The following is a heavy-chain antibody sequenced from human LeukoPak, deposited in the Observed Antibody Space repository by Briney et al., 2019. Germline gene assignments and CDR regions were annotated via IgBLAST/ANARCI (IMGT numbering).Heavy chain of an antibody. V-gene: IGHV4-59*01. J-gene: IGHJ4*02. D-gene: IGHD1-14*01. CDR3: ARGRTTYYFDY. CDR2: IYYSGST. CDR1: GGSISSYY. Sequence: SETLSLTCTVSGGSISSYYWSWIRQPPGKGLEWIGYIYYSGSTNYNPSLKSRVTISVDTSKNQFSLKLSSVTAADTAVYYCARGRTTYYFDYWGQGTLVTVSS.